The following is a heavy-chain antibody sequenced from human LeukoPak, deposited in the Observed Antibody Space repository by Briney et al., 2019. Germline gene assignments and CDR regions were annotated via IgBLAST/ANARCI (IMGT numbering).Heavy chain of an antibody. V-gene: IGHV3-23*01. Sequence: PGGSLRLSCSASGFNFNYFAMRWIRQAPGKRLEWVSTVGDSGSGGSYADSVRGRFTISRDNSKNMVYLQMYSLRVDDSAVYYCSRIKYGGNSGYHFDYWGQGTLVTVSS. CDR3: SRIKYGGNSGYHFDY. CDR2: VGDSGSGG. CDR1: GFNFNYFA. J-gene: IGHJ4*02. D-gene: IGHD4-23*01.